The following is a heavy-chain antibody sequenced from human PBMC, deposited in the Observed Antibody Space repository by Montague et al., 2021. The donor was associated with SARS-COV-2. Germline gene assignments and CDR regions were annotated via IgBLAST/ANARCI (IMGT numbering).Heavy chain of an antibody. Sequence: SLRRSFAASGFTVSSNYMSWVRQAPGKGLEWVSVIYSGGSTYYADSVKGRFTISRHNSKNTLYLQMNSLRAEDTAVYYCARGKDYYDGSGYYLPLNGMDVWGQGTTVTVSS. CDR3: ARGKDYYDGSGYYLPLNGMDV. V-gene: IGHV3-53*04. CDR1: GFTVSSNY. CDR2: IYSGGST. J-gene: IGHJ6*02. D-gene: IGHD3-22*01.